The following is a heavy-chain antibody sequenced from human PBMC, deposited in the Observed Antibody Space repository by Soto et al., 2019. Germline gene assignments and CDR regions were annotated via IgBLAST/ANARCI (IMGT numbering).Heavy chain of an antibody. D-gene: IGHD3-3*01. V-gene: IGHV4-30-4*01. CDR2: IYYSGRT. Sequence: QVQLQESGPGLVKPSQTLSLTCTFPGGSISSCDYYWIWIRQPPGKGLEWLGYIYYSGRTNYNPSLSSRVTISVDTSKNQFSLNLSSVTAADTAVYYCARIVESDYTIDFDLWGRGTLVTVSS. CDR3: ARIVESDYTIDFDL. J-gene: IGHJ2*01. CDR1: GGSISSCDYY.